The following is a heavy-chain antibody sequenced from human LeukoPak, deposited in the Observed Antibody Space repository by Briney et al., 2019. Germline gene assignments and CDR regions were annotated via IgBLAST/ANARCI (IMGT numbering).Heavy chain of an antibody. V-gene: IGHV3-21*01. Sequence: GGSLRLSCAASGFTFSSYSMNWVRQAPGKGLEWVSSISSSSSYIYYADSVKGRFTISRDNAKNSLYLQMNSLRAEDTAVYYCARNMGDYYMDVWGKGTTVTVSS. CDR3: ARNMGDYYMDV. D-gene: IGHD3-16*01. J-gene: IGHJ6*03. CDR2: ISSSSSYI. CDR1: GFTFSSYS.